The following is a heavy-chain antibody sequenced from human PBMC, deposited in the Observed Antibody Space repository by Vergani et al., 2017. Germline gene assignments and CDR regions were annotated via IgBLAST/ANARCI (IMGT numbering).Heavy chain of an antibody. D-gene: IGHD3-10*01. CDR3: ARERGMYYYATYGMDV. CDR1: GGSISSGGYH. CDR2: IYYSGST. V-gene: IGHV4-31*03. J-gene: IGHJ6*02. Sequence: QVQLQESGPGLVKPSQTLSLTCTVSGGSISSGGYHWSWLRQHPGKELEWIGYIYYSGSTYYNPVLNSRVTISVDTSKNQCSLKLSSVTAADTAVYYCARERGMYYYATYGMDVWGQGTTVTVSS.